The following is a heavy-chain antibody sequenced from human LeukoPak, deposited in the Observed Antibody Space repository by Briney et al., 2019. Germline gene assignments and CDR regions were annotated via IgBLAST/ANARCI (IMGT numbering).Heavy chain of an antibody. Sequence: SETLSLTCTVSGYSISSGYYWGWIRQPPGKGLEWIGIIYHSGSTYYNPSLKSRVTISLDTAQNQFSLKLNSVTAADTAVYYCATVASGWYPDYWGQGALVTVAS. CDR2: IYHSGST. V-gene: IGHV4-38-2*02. J-gene: IGHJ4*02. CDR1: GYSISSGYY. D-gene: IGHD6-19*01. CDR3: ATVASGWYPDY.